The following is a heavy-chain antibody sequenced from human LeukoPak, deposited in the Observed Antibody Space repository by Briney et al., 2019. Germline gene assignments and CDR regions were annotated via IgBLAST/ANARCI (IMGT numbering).Heavy chain of an antibody. V-gene: IGHV3-7*02. D-gene: IGHD5-24*01. CDR3: ACRDGYNFGY. J-gene: IGHJ4*02. CDR1: GFTFSGYW. CDR2: IKQDGTEK. Sequence: PGGSLRLSCAASGFTFSGYWMNWVRQAPGKGLEWVANIKQDGTEKHYVDSVKGRFTISRDNSKNTLSLQMNSLRSEDTAVYYCACRDGYNFGYWGQGTLVTVSS.